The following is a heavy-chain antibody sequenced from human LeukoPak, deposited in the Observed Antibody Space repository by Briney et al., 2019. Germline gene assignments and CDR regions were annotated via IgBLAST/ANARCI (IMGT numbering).Heavy chain of an antibody. CDR2: INPSGGST. J-gene: IGHJ3*02. CDR1: GYTFTSYS. D-gene: IGHD3-10*01. Sequence: ASVKVSCKASGYTFTSYSMHWVRQAPGQGLEWMGIINPSGGSTSYAQKFQGRVTMTRDTSTSTVYMELSSLRSDDTAMYYCARDPLSGDAFDIWGQGTMVTVSS. V-gene: IGHV1-46*03. CDR3: ARDPLSGDAFDI.